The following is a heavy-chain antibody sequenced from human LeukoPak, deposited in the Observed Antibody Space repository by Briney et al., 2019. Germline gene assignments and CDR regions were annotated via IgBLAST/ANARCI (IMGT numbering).Heavy chain of an antibody. J-gene: IGHJ4*02. D-gene: IGHD1-26*01. CDR2: IIPIFGTA. V-gene: IGHV1-69*06. CDR3: ARDSREASGSYSPSFDY. CDR1: GGTFSSYA. Sequence: GASVKVSCKASGGTFSSYAISWVRQAPGQGLEWMGGIIPIFGTANYAQKFQGRVTITADKSTSTAYMELSSLRSEDTAVYYCARDSREASGSYSPSFDYWGQGTLVTVSS.